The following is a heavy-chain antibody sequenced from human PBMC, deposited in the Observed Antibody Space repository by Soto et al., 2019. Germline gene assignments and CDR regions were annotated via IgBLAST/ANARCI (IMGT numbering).Heavy chain of an antibody. CDR1: GGTFSSYA. CDR2: IIPIFGTA. CDR3: ARGWDIVVVDYYNGMGV. Sequence: GASVKVSCKASGGTFSSYAISWVRQAPGQGLEWMGGIIPIFGTANYAQKLQGRVTITADASTSTAYMELRSLRSEATAVYYCARGWDIVVVDYYNGMGVWGQGTTVIVSS. J-gene: IGHJ6*02. D-gene: IGHD2-2*01. V-gene: IGHV1-69*13.